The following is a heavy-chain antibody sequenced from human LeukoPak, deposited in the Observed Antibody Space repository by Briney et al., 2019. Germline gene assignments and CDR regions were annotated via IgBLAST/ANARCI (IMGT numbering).Heavy chain of an antibody. J-gene: IGHJ3*02. Sequence: GGSLRLSCAASGFTFSSYAMSWVRQAPGKGLEWVSSVSDSGSSAYYADSVKGRFTISRDNSKNSLYLQMNSLRAEDTAVYYCARLLGMVTTFDIWGQGTMVTVSS. V-gene: IGHV3-23*01. CDR1: GFTFSSYA. CDR3: ARLLGMVTTFDI. D-gene: IGHD5-24*01. CDR2: VSDSGSSA.